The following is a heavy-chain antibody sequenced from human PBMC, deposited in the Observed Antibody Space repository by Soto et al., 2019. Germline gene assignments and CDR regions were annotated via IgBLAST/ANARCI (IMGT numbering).Heavy chain of an antibody. D-gene: IGHD2-2*01. CDR2: IYYSGST. Sequence: SETLSLTCTVSGGSISSGDYYWSRIRQPPGKGLEWIGYIYYSGSTYYNPSLKSRVTISLDTSKNQFSLKLSSVTAADTAVYYCARRTGLTSYYYYGMDVWGQGTTVTVSS. CDR1: GGSISSGDYY. J-gene: IGHJ6*02. V-gene: IGHV4-30-4*01. CDR3: ARRTGLTSYYYYGMDV.